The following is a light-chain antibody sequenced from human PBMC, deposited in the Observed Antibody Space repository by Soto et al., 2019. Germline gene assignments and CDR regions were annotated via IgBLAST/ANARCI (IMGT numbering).Light chain of an antibody. CDR3: SSYTSSSTQV. Sequence: QSVLTQPASVSGSPGQSITISCTGTSSDVGAYKFVSWYQQHPGKAPQLMIYEVSNRPSGVSNRFSGSKSGNTASLTISGLQAEDEADYYCSSYTSSSTQVFGTGTKVTVL. V-gene: IGLV2-14*01. CDR2: EVS. CDR1: SSDVGAYKF. J-gene: IGLJ1*01.